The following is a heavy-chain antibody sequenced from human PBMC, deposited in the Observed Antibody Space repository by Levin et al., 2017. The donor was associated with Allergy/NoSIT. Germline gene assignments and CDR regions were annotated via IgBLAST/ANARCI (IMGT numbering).Heavy chain of an antibody. Sequence: GGSLRLSCEASGFTFRNYALGWVRQAPGKGPEWVSTISGSGGETYYADSVKGRFTMSRDNSKDTLYLQINSLRAEDTAVYYCAKEAGYTSSFDYWGQGTLVTVSS. CDR1: GFTFRNYA. J-gene: IGHJ4*02. D-gene: IGHD5-12*01. CDR2: ISGSGGET. V-gene: IGHV3-23*01. CDR3: AKEAGYTSSFDY.